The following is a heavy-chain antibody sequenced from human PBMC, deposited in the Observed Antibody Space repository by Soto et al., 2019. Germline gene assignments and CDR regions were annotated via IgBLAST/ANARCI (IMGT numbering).Heavy chain of an antibody. V-gene: IGHV1-3*01. CDR1: GYTFTSYA. D-gene: IGHD3-3*01. Sequence: ASVKVSCKASGYTFTSYAMHWVRQAPGQRLEWMGWINAGNGNTKYSQKFQGRDTITRDTSAGTAYMELSSLRSEDTAVYYCARDPSLYYDFWSGHFDYWGQGTLVTVSS. CDR2: INAGNGNT. CDR3: ARDPSLYYDFWSGHFDY. J-gene: IGHJ4*02.